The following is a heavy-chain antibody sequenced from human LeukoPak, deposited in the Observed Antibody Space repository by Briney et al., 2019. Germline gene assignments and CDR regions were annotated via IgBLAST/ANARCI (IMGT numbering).Heavy chain of an antibody. CDR3: ARGRVGESLV. CDR1: GGTFSSYA. CDR2: IIPIFGTA. Sequence: GASVKVSCKASGGTFSSYAISWVRQAPGQGLEWMGRIIPIFGTANYAQKFQGRVTITTDESTSTAYMELSGLRSEDTAVYYCARGRVGESLVWGQGTLVTVSS. D-gene: IGHD3-10*01. V-gene: IGHV1-69*05. J-gene: IGHJ4*02.